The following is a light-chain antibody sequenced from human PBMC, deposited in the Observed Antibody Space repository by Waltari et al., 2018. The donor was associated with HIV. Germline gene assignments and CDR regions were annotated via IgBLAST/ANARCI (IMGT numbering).Light chain of an antibody. V-gene: IGLV2-14*01. J-gene: IGLJ2*01. Sequence: QSALTQPASVSGSPGQSITLSCTGTSSDVGGYNYFSWYQQHPGKAPKLMIYEVSNRPSGVSNRFSGSKSGNTASLTISGLQAEDEADYYCSSYTSSSYVVFGGGTKLTVL. CDR2: EVS. CDR3: SSYTSSSYVV. CDR1: SSDVGGYNY.